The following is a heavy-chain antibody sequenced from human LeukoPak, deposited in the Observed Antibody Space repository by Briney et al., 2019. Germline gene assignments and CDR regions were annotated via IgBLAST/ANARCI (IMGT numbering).Heavy chain of an antibody. J-gene: IGHJ4*02. CDR3: ARRLWNFDY. CDR2: ISVSGGST. Sequence: PGRSLRLSCAASGFTFSSYAMSWVRQAPGKGLEWVSAISVSGGSTYYADSVKGRSTISKDHSKNTLYLKMNSRRPETPARTNCARRLWNFDYWGQGTLVTVSS. D-gene: IGHD4/OR15-4a*01. CDR1: GFTFSSYA. V-gene: IGHV3-23*01.